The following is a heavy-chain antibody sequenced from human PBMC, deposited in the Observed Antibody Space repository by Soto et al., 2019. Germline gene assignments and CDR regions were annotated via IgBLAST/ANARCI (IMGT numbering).Heavy chain of an antibody. D-gene: IGHD1-1*01. V-gene: IGHV3-49*03. Sequence: GGSLRLSCTASGFPFGGYAMSWFRQSPGKGLEWVGFIRIKAYGGATEYAASVKGRFTISRDDYKSIAYLQMNSLKTEDTAVYYCTSRYLRDGMDVWGQGTTITVSS. CDR3: TSRYLRDGMDV. CDR1: GFPFGGYA. CDR2: IRIKAYGGAT. J-gene: IGHJ6*02.